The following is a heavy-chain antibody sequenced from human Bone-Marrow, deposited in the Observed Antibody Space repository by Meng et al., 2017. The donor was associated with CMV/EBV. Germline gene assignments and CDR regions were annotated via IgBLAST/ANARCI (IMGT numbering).Heavy chain of an antibody. CDR2: INHSGST. V-gene: IGHV4-34*01. Sequence: SETLSLTCAVYGGSFSGYYWSWIRQPPGKGLEWIGGINHSGSTNYNPSLKSRVTISVDTSKNQFSLKLSSVTAADTAVYYCARGRERYGSGSYRGSRYYYYYYGMDVWGQGTTVTVSS. CDR1: GGSFSGYY. D-gene: IGHD3-10*01. CDR3: ARGRERYGSGSYRGSRYYYYYYGMDV. J-gene: IGHJ6*02.